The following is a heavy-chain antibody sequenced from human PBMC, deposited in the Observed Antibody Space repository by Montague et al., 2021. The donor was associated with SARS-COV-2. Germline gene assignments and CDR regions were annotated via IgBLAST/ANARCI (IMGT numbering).Heavy chain of an antibody. V-gene: IGHV2-70*11. CDR3: ARMRIAAAGSPCEX. CDR2: IDWDDDK. CDR1: GFSLSTSGMC. D-gene: IGHD6-13*01. Sequence: PALVKPTQTLTLTCTFSGFSLSTSGMCVSWIRQPPGKALEWLARIDWDDDKYYSTSLKTRLTISKDTSKNQVVLTMTNMDPVDTATYYCARMRIAAAGSPCEXGGQGEMVTVSS. J-gene: IGHJ3*01.